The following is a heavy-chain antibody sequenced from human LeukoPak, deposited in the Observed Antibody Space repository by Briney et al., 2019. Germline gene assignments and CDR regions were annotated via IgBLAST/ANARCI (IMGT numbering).Heavy chain of an antibody. CDR3: ARHVVGAAADRLAYYYMDV. CDR1: GGSISSSTYH. J-gene: IGHJ6*03. Sequence: SETLSLTCTVSGGSISSSTYHWGWIRQPPGKGLEWIGSVDYSGGTYYNPSLKSRVTISVDMSNNQFSLKLSSVTAADTAVYYCARHVVGAAADRLAYYYMDVWGKGTTVTISS. D-gene: IGHD6-13*01. CDR2: VDYSGGT. V-gene: IGHV4-39*01.